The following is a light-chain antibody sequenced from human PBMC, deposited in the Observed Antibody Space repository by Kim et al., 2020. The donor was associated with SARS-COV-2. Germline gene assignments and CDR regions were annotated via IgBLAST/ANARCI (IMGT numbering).Light chain of an antibody. V-gene: IGKV1-9*01. CDR2: SAS. Sequence: ASVRDRVTITCRASQGISSHLTWYQQKPGKAPKLLIYSASTLLSEVPSRFSGSGSGTDFTLTISSLQPEDFATYYCQQLHGYPITFGQGTRLEIK. CDR1: QGISSH. J-gene: IGKJ5*01. CDR3: QQLHGYPIT.